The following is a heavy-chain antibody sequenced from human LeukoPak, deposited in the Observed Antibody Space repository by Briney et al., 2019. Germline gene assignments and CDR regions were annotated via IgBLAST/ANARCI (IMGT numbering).Heavy chain of an antibody. CDR2: INPNSGGT. J-gene: IGHJ4*02. V-gene: IGHV1-2*02. CDR1: GYTFTGYY. D-gene: IGHD5-18*01. CDR3: ARPAIQLWLWDFDY. Sequence: GASVKVSCKASGYTFTGYYMHWVRQAPGQGLEWMGWINPNSGGTNYAQKFQGRVTMTRDTSISTAYMELSRLRSDDTAVYYCARPAIQLWLWDFDYWGQGTLVTVSS.